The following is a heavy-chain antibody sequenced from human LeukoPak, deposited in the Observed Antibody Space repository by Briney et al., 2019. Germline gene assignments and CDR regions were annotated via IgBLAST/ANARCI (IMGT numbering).Heavy chain of an antibody. V-gene: IGHV4-39*01. CDR3: ARLTIAAAYDY. Sequence: AETLSLTCAVYGGSFSGYYWGWIRQPPGKVLEWIGSIYYSGSTYYNPSLKSRVTISVDTSKNQFSLKLSSVTAADTAVYYCARLTIAAAYDYWGQGTLVTVSS. D-gene: IGHD6-13*01. CDR1: GGSFSGYY. CDR2: IYYSGST. J-gene: IGHJ4*02.